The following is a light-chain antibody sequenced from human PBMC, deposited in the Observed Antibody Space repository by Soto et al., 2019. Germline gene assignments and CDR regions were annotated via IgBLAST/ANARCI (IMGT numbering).Light chain of an antibody. CDR3: HQYTTYPYN. V-gene: IGKV1-5*01. CDR1: QSVTNW. CDR2: DAS. J-gene: IGKJ2*01. Sequence: DIQMTQSPSTLYASVGDRVTITCRASQSVTNWLAWYQQKPGKAPNLLIYDASRLQSGIPSRFRGSGSGTEFTLTISSLQPDDCGTYYCHQYTTYPYNVGKGTKLEIK.